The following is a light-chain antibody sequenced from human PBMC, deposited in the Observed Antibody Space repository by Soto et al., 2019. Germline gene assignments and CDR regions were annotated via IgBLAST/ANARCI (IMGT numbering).Light chain of an antibody. Sequence: QSALTQPASVSGSPGQSITISCTGTSSDVGSYNLVSWYQQHPGKAPKLMIYEGTKRPSGVSNRFSGSKSGNTASLTISGLQAEDEADYYCCSYAGSDSGVFGTGTKVTVL. J-gene: IGLJ1*01. CDR2: EGT. V-gene: IGLV2-23*01. CDR1: SSDVGSYNL. CDR3: CSYAGSDSGV.